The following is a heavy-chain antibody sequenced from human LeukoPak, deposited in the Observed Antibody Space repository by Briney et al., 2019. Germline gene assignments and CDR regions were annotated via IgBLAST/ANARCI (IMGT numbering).Heavy chain of an antibody. CDR3: TRGIGSGSYWD. V-gene: IGHV4-61*02. D-gene: IGHD3-10*01. CDR1: GGSISSGGYY. J-gene: IGHJ4*02. Sequence: PSETLSLTCTVSGGSISSGGYYWSWIRQPAGKGLEWIGRYRTSGSTNYNPSPSLTGRVTISVDTSKNQFSLDLSSVTAADTAVYYCTRGIGSGSYWDWGQGTLVIVSS. CDR2: YRTSGST.